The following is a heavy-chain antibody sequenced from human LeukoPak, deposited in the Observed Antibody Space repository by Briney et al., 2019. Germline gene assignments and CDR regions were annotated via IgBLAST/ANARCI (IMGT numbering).Heavy chain of an antibody. V-gene: IGHV3-48*02. D-gene: IGHD3-10*01. Sequence: GGSLRLSCAASGFTFSVFGMNWVRQAPGKGLEWLSYISSSGGTTYYADSVKGRFTISRDNAKNSLYLQMNSLRDEDTAVYYCARGRGSGRWLDYWGQGNLVTVSS. CDR2: ISSSGGTT. CDR1: GFTFSVFG. J-gene: IGHJ4*02. CDR3: ARGRGSGRWLDY.